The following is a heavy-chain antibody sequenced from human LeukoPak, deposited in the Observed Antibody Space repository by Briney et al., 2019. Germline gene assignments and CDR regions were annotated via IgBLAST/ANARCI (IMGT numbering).Heavy chain of an antibody. CDR1: GGSISNYY. J-gene: IGHJ3*02. CDR2: IFYSGST. V-gene: IGHV4-59*12. CDR3: AKSNGYGLVDI. Sequence: SETLSLTCTVSGGSISNYYWGWIRQPPGKGLEWIGNIFYSGSTYYSPSLKSRVTISLDTCRNQFSLKLNSVTAADTAVYYCAKSNGYGLVDIWGQGTMVTVSS. D-gene: IGHD3-10*01.